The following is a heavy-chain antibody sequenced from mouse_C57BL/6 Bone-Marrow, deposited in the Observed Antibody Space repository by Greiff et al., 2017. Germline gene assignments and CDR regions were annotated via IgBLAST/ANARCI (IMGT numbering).Heavy chain of an antibody. CDR3: ARSFTTVAPWFAY. V-gene: IGHV1-63*01. J-gene: IGHJ3*01. Sequence: VQLQQSGAELVRPGTSVKMSCKASGYTFTNYWIGWAKQRPGHGLEWIGDIYPGGGYTNYNEKFKGKATLTADKSSSTAYMQFSSLTSEDSAIYYCARSFTTVAPWFAYWGQGTLVTVSA. CDR2: IYPGGGYT. D-gene: IGHD1-1*01. CDR1: GYTFTNYW.